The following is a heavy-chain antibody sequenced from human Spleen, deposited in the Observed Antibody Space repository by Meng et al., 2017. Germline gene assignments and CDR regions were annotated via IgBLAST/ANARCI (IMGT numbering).Heavy chain of an antibody. J-gene: IGHJ3*02. Sequence: GESLKISCAASGFTFSSYAMHWVRQAPGKGLEWVAVISYDGSNKYYADSVKGRFTISRDNSQNTLYLQMNSLRAEDTAIYYCAKDTFSQYFDWLKDTFDIWGQGAMVTVSS. CDR2: ISYDGSNK. V-gene: IGHV3-30*04. D-gene: IGHD3-9*01. CDR3: AKDTFSQYFDWLKDTFDI. CDR1: GFTFSSYA.